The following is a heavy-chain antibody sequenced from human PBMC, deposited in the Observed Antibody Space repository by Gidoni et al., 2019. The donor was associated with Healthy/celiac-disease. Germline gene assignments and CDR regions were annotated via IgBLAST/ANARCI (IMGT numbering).Heavy chain of an antibody. CDR3: TTGGDGYIQSPVPIDY. CDR2: IKSKTDGGTT. V-gene: IGHV3-15*01. D-gene: IGHD2-21*01. CDR1: GFTFSNAW. J-gene: IGHJ4*02. Sequence: EVQLVESGGGLVKPVGSLRLSGAASGFTFSNAWMSWVRQAPGKGLELVGRIKSKTDGGTTDYAAPVKGRFTISRDDSKNTLYLQMNSLKTEDTAVYYCTTGGDGYIQSPVPIDYWGQGTLVTVSS.